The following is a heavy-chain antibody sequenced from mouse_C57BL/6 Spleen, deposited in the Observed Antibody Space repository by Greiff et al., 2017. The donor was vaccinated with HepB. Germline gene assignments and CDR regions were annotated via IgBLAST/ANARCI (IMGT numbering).Heavy chain of an antibody. CDR2: IDPSDSYT. V-gene: IGHV1-69*01. CDR3: ARGVEDY. J-gene: IGHJ2*01. D-gene: IGHD1-1*01. Sequence: QVHVKQPGAELVMPGASVKLSCKASGYTFTSYWLHWVKQRPGQGLEWIGEIDPSDSYTNYNQKFKGKSTLTVDKSSSTAYMQLSSLTSEDSAVYYCARGVEDYWGQGTTLTVSS. CDR1: GYTFTSYW.